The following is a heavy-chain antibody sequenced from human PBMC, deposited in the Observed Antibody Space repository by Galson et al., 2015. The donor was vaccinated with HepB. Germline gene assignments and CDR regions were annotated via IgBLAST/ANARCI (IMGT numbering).Heavy chain of an antibody. D-gene: IGHD3-22*01. Sequence: LRLSCAASGFTFSSYGMHWVRQAPGKGLEWVAVISYDGSNKYYADSVKGRFTISRDNSKNTLYLQMNSLRAEDTAVYYCAKDLSYYDSSGYQNFFDYWGQGTLVIVSS. CDR2: ISYDGSNK. CDR1: GFTFSSYG. CDR3: AKDLSYYDSSGYQNFFDY. V-gene: IGHV3-30*18. J-gene: IGHJ4*02.